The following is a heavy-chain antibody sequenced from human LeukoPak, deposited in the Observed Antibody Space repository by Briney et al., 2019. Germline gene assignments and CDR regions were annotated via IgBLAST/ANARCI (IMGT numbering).Heavy chain of an antibody. Sequence: PGGSLRLSCAASGFTFSSYEMNWVRQAPGKGLEWVSYISSSGSTIYYADSVKGRFTISRDNAKNSLYLQMNSLRAEDTAVYYCARASGYSSSWGYFDYWGQGTLVTVSS. D-gene: IGHD6-13*01. J-gene: IGHJ4*02. CDR3: ARASGYSSSWGYFDY. CDR1: GFTFSSYE. V-gene: IGHV3-48*03. CDR2: ISSSGSTI.